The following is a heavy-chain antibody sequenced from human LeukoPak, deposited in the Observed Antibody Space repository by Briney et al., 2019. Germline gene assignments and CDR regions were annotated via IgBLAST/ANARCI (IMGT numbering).Heavy chain of an antibody. CDR1: GFTFSSYA. Sequence: PGGSLRLSCAASGFTFSSYATHWVRQAPGKGLEWVAVISYDGSNKYYADSVKGRFTISRDNSKNTLYLQMNSLRAEDTAVYYCARTELVVPAAFYYYYGMDVWGQGTTVTVSS. CDR2: ISYDGSNK. J-gene: IGHJ6*02. CDR3: ARTELVVPAAFYYYYGMDV. D-gene: IGHD2-2*01. V-gene: IGHV3-30-3*01.